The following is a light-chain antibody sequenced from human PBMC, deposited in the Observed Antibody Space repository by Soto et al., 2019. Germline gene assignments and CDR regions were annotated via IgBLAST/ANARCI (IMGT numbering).Light chain of an antibody. V-gene: IGLV2-23*01. CDR2: EGS. CDR1: SSDVGSFDL. CDR3: CSYENSRTVL. Sequence: QSALTQPASVSGSPGQSITISCTAASSDVGSFDLVSWYQLNTGKVPKLMIYEGSKRPSGVSNRFSGSKSGNTASLPISGLQSEDEADYHCCSYENSRTVLFGGGTKVTVL. J-gene: IGLJ2*01.